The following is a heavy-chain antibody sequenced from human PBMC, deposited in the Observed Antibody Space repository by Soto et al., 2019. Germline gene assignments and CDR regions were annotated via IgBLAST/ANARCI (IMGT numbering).Heavy chain of an antibody. J-gene: IGHJ5*02. CDR3: ARGGYGQQLTGNWFDP. CDR1: GGSISSGGYY. V-gene: IGHV4-31*03. CDR2: IYYSGST. D-gene: IGHD6-13*01. Sequence: QVQLQESGPGLVKPSQTLSLTCTVSGGSISSGGYYWSWIRQHPGKGLEGIGYIYYSGSTYYNPSLKSRVTISVDTSKNQFSLKLSSVTAADTAVYYCARGGYGQQLTGNWFDPWGQGTLVTVSS.